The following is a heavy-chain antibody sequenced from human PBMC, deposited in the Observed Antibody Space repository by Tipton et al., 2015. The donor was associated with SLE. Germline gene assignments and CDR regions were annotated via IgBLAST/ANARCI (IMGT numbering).Heavy chain of an antibody. V-gene: IGHV4-59*11. CDR2: IYYSGGT. CDR1: GGSISSHY. CDR3: ARDGDGGSGSYDAFDI. Sequence: TLSLTCTVSGGSISSHYWCWGRQPPGEGLGWVWYIYYSGGTNYNPPLNIRVTITVDTSKDQFSLKLSAVTAADTAVYYCARDGDGGSGSYDAFDIWGQRTMVTVSS. J-gene: IGHJ3*02. D-gene: IGHD3-10*01.